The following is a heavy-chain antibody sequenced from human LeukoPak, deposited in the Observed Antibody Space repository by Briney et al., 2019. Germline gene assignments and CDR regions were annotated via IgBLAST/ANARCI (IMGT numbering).Heavy chain of an antibody. CDR2: ISPDGTSK. V-gene: IGHV3-74*01. D-gene: IGHD4-23*01. J-gene: IGHJ4*02. Sequence: GGSLRLSCAASGFTFRSYWMHWVRQAPGKGLVWVSRISPDGTSKSYADSVKGRFTISRDNAKNTLYLQMNSLRAEDTSVYYCATSSYGGNFGLFDYWGQGILVTVSS. CDR1: GFTFRSYW. CDR3: ATSSYGGNFGLFDY.